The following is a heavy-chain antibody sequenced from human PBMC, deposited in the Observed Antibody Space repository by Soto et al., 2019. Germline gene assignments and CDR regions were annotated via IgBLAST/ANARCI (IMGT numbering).Heavy chain of an antibody. CDR2: INPIFGTA. D-gene: IGHD3-10*01. CDR1: GGTFSSYA. CDR3: ARVGITMVRGATYNWFAP. Sequence: QVQLVQSGAEVKKPASSVKFSCTASGGTFSSYAISWVRQAPGQGLEWMGGINPIFGTANYAQKFQGRVKITADESTRTAYMELSSLRSEATAMYYFARVGITMVRGATYNWFAPWGQGTLVTVSS. J-gene: IGHJ5*02. V-gene: IGHV1-69*01.